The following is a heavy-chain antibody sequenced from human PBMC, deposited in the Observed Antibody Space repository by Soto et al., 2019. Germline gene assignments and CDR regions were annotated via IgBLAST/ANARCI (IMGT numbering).Heavy chain of an antibody. Sequence: SQTLSLTCAISGDRVSSNSAAWNWIRPSPSRGLEWLGRTYYRSKWYNDYAVSVKSRKTITPDTSKNQFSLQLNSVTPEDTAVYYCARVWSQRRHKNYYYGMDVWGQGTTVTVSS. CDR3: ARVWSQRRHKNYYYGMDV. J-gene: IGHJ6*02. CDR2: TYYRSKWYN. CDR1: GDRVSSNSAA. V-gene: IGHV6-1*01. D-gene: IGHD2-21*01.